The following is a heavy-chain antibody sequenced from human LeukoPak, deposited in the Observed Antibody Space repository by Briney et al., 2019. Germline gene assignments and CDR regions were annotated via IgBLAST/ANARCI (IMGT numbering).Heavy chain of an antibody. J-gene: IGHJ3*02. V-gene: IGHV4-34*01. CDR1: GGSFSGYY. Sequence: SETLSLTCAVYGGSFSGYYWSCIRQPPGKGLEWLGEINHSGSTNYNPSLKSRVTISVDTSKNQFSLKLSSVTAADTAVYYCARGGRGFWSGYAARAFDIWGQGTMVTVSS. CDR3: ARGGRGFWSGYAARAFDI. D-gene: IGHD3-3*01. CDR2: INHSGST.